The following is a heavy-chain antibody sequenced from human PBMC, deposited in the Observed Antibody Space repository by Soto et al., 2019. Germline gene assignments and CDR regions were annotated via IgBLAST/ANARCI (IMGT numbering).Heavy chain of an antibody. J-gene: IGHJ6*03. CDR2: IYHSGST. V-gene: IGHV4-59*08. CDR1: GGSISSYY. CDR3: ARHHASQWLDYYYYYMDV. Sequence: PSETLSLTCTVSGGSISSYYWSWIRQPPGKGLEWIGYIYHSGSTNYNPSLKSRVTISVDTSKNQFSLKLSSVTAADTAVYYCARHHASQWLDYYYYYMDVWGKGTTVTVSS. D-gene: IGHD6-19*01.